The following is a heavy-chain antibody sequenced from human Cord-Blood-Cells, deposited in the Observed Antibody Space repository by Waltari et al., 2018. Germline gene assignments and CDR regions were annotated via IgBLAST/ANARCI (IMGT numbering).Heavy chain of an antibody. D-gene: IGHD3-16*01. CDR1: GGSISSYY. Sequence: QVQLLESGPGLVKPSETLSLTCPVSGGSISSYYWSWIRQPPGKGLEWIGYIYYSGSTNYNPSLKSRVTISVDTSKNQFSLKLSSVTAADTAVYYCARQGSLGDLGFDYWGQGTLVTVSS. V-gene: IGHV4-59*01. CDR3: ARQGSLGDLGFDY. J-gene: IGHJ4*02. CDR2: IYYSGST.